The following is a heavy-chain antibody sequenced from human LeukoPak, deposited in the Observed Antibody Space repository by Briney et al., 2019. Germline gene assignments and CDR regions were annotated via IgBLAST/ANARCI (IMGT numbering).Heavy chain of an antibody. D-gene: IGHD2-15*01. V-gene: IGHV7-4-1*02. J-gene: IGHJ6*02. CDR2: INTNTGNP. Sequence: ASVKVSCKASGYTFTSYAMNWVRQAPGQGLEWMGWINTNTGNPTYAQGFTGRFVFSLDTSVSTAYLQISSLKAEDTAVYYCARGTCSGGSCYPYYYYYGMDVWGQGTTVTVSS. CDR3: ARGTCSGGSCYPYYYYYGMDV. CDR1: GYTFTSYA.